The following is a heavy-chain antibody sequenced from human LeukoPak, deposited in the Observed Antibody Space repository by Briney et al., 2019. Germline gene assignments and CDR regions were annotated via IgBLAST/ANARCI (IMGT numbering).Heavy chain of an antibody. CDR1: GFTFRSYS. CDR2: ISSSSNYI. V-gene: IGHV3-21*04. D-gene: IGHD6-19*01. J-gene: IGHJ4*02. Sequence: GGSLRLSCAASGFTFRSYSMNWVRQAPGKGLEWVSSISSSSNYIYYADSVKGRFTISRHNSKNTLYLQMNSLRAEDTAVYYCARVGSGWYDFDYWGQGTLVTVSS. CDR3: ARVGSGWYDFDY.